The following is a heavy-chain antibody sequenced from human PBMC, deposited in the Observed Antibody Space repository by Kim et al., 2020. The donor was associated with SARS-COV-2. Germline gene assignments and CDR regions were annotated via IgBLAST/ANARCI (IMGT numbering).Heavy chain of an antibody. D-gene: IGHD3-10*01. CDR3: AKDLGVRGVKEWGNDY. J-gene: IGHJ4*02. CDR2: ISGSGGST. Sequence: GGSLRLSCAASGFTFSSYAMSWVRQAPGKGLEWVSAISGSGGSTYYADSVKGRFTISRDNSKNTLYLQMNSLRAEDTAVYYCAKDLGVRGVKEWGNDYWGQGTLVTVSS. V-gene: IGHV3-23*01. CDR1: GFTFSSYA.